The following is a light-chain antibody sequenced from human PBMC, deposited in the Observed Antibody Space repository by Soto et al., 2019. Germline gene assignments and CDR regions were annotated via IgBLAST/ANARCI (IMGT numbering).Light chain of an antibody. Sequence: EIVLTQSPGTLSLSPGERATLSCRASQSITNNYLAWYQQKPGRAHRLLIYGASSRATGIPDRFSGSGSGTDFTLTISRLEPEDFAMYYCQQRSNWPPITFGQGTRLEIK. CDR3: QQRSNWPPIT. CDR1: QSITNNY. CDR2: GAS. V-gene: IGKV3D-20*02. J-gene: IGKJ5*01.